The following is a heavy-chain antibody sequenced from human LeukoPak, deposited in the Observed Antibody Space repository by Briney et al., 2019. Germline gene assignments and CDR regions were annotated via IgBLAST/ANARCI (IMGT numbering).Heavy chain of an antibody. J-gene: IGHJ4*02. Sequence: GGSLRLSCAASGFTFSSYGMHWVRQAPGKGLEWVAVISYDVGKKYYADSVKGRLTISRDNSKNTLYLQMNSLRAEDTAVYYCAKDDYYDTSGYRDWGQGTLVTVSS. CDR3: AKDDYYDTSGYRD. D-gene: IGHD3-22*01. CDR1: GFTFSSYG. CDR2: ISYDVGKK. V-gene: IGHV3-30*18.